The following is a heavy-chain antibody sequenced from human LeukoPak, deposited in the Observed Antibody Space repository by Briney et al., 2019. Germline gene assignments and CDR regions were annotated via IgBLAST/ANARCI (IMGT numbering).Heavy chain of an antibody. Sequence: SETLSLTCAVYGGSFSGYYWSWIRQPPGKGLEWIGEINHSGSTNYNPSLKNRVTISVDTSKNRFSLKLSSVTAADTAVYYCARGWDTAMVHFDYWGQGTLVTVSS. CDR3: ARGWDTAMVHFDY. CDR1: GGSFSGYY. J-gene: IGHJ4*02. V-gene: IGHV4-34*01. CDR2: INHSGST. D-gene: IGHD5-18*01.